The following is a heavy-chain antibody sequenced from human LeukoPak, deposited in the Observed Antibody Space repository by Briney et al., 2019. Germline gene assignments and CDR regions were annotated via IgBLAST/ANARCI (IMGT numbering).Heavy chain of an antibody. D-gene: IGHD6-19*01. V-gene: IGHV1-2*04. Sequence: ASVKVSCKASGYTFTGYYMHWVRQAPGQGLEWMGWINPNSGGTNYAQKFQGWVTMTRDTSISTAYMELSRLRSDDTAVYYCARKYSSGWSLALDYWGQGTLVTVSS. CDR2: INPNSGGT. CDR1: GYTFTGYY. J-gene: IGHJ4*02. CDR3: ARKYSSGWSLALDY.